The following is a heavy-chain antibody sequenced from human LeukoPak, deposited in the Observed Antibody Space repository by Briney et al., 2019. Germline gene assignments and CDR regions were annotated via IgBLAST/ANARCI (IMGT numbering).Heavy chain of an antibody. D-gene: IGHD3-3*01. CDR1: GGSFSGYY. V-gene: IGHV4-34*01. CDR2: INHSGST. J-gene: IGHJ5*02. Sequence: PSETLSLTCAVYGGSFSGYYWSWIRQPPGKGLEWIGEINHSGSTNYNPSLKSRVTISVDTSKNQFSLKLSSVTAADTAVYYCAGLGFWSRWNWFDPWGQGTLVTVSS. CDR3: AGLGFWSRWNWFDP.